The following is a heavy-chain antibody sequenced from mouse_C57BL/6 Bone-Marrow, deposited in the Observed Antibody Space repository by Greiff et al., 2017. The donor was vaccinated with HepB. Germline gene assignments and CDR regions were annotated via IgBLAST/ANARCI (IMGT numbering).Heavy chain of an antibody. J-gene: IGHJ4*01. CDR2: ISNLAYSI. CDR3: ARQNFNWDYAMDY. CDR1: GFTFSDYG. Sequence: EVKLQESGGGLVQPGGSLKLSCAASGFTFSDYGMAWVRQAPRKGPEWVAFISNLAYSIYYADTVTGRFTISRENAKNTLYLEMSSLRSEDTAMYYCARQNFNWDYAMDYWGQGTSVTVSS. D-gene: IGHD4-1*01. V-gene: IGHV5-15*01.